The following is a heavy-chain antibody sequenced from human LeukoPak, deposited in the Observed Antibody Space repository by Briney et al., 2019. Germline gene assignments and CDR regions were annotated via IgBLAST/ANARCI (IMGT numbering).Heavy chain of an antibody. J-gene: IGHJ5*02. CDR1: GGSIRNYY. CDR3: ARGGSSGYGCHDWFDP. CDR2: VDKRGST. Sequence: PSETLSLTCSVSGGSIRNYYLRWIRQSPGKGLEWIGNVDKRGSTNYNPSFKSRVIVSSDTSRNKFSLKLNSVTAADTAIYYCARGGSSGYGCHDWFDPWGQGTRVTVSS. V-gene: IGHV4-59*08. D-gene: IGHD2-2*01.